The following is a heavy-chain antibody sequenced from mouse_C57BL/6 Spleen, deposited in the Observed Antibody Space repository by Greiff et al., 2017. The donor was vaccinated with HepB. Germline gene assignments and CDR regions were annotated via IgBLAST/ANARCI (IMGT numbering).Heavy chain of an antibody. Sequence: VQLQQSGAELVRPGTSVKVSCKASGYAFTNYLIEWVKQRPGQGLEWIGVINPGSGGTNYNEKFKGKATLTADKSSSTAYMQLSSLTSEDSAVYFCGRNYYGSSPFAYWGQGALVTVSA. CDR1: GYAFTNYL. CDR2: INPGSGGT. J-gene: IGHJ3*01. D-gene: IGHD1-1*01. V-gene: IGHV1-54*01. CDR3: GRNYYGSSPFAY.